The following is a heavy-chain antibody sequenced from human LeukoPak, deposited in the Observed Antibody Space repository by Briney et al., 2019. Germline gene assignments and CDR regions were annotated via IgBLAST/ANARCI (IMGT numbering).Heavy chain of an antibody. Sequence: ASVKVSCKASGYTFTSYAMHWVRQAPGQRLEWMGWINAGNGNTKYSQKFQGRVTITRDTSASTAYMELSSLRSEDTAVYYCATSLYSGLRPGDYYYYGMDVWGQGTTVTVSS. V-gene: IGHV1-3*01. CDR3: ATSLYSGLRPGDYYYYGMDV. CDR1: GYTFTSYA. D-gene: IGHD1-26*01. CDR2: INAGNGNT. J-gene: IGHJ6*02.